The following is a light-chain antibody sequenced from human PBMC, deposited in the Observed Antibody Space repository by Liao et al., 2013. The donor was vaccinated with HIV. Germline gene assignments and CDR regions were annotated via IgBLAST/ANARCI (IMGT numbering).Light chain of an antibody. J-gene: IGLJ3*02. V-gene: IGLV3-21*04. CDR2: YEK. Sequence: YVLTQPPSVSVAPGQTARIPCGGHNIGAKSVHWYQQKPGQAPAVVIHYEKDRPSGIPDRISGSNSESTATLTISRVEAGDEADYYCQAGDSSGDYPVFGGGTKLTVL. CDR3: QAGDSSGDYPV. CDR1: NIGAKS.